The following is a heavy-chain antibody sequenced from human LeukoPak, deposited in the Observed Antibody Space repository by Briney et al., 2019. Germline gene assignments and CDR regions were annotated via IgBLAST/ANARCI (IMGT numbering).Heavy chain of an antibody. CDR1: GFTFSSYE. CDR2: IRYDGSNK. D-gene: IGHD3-9*01. J-gene: IGHJ4*02. V-gene: IGHV3-30*02. Sequence: PGGSLRLSCAASGFTFSSYEMNWVRQAPGKGLEWVTFIRYDGSNKYYADSVKGRFTISRDNSKNTLYLQMNSLRAEDTAVYYCAKPQNFDWLGYWGQGTLVTVSS. CDR3: AKPQNFDWLGY.